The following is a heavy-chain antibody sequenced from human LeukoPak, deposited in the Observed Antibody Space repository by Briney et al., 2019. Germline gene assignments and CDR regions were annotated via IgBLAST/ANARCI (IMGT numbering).Heavy chain of an antibody. CDR3: ARTGIRYFDWLLTHGPDYYYYYGMDV. Sequence: GASVKVSCKASGYTFTSYDINWVRQATGQGLEWMGWMNPNSGNTGYAQKFQGRVTMTRNTSISTAYMELSSLRSEDTAVYYCARTGIRYFDWLLTHGPDYYYYYGMDVWGQGTTVTVSS. J-gene: IGHJ6*02. V-gene: IGHV1-8*01. CDR1: GYTFTSYD. CDR2: MNPNSGNT. D-gene: IGHD3-9*01.